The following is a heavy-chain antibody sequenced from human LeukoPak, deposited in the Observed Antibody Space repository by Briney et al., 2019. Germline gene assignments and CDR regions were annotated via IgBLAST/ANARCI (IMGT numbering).Heavy chain of an antibody. CDR1: GGSFSAYY. J-gene: IGHJ4*02. Sequence: PSETLSLTCAVSGGSFSAYYWSWIRQPPGQGLEWIGEINHSGSTNYKASLKSRVTISVDTSKKQFSLKLSSVTAADTAVYYCANLVRDYWGQGTLVTVSS. V-gene: IGHV4-34*01. CDR2: INHSGST. D-gene: IGHD3-10*01. CDR3: ANLVRDY.